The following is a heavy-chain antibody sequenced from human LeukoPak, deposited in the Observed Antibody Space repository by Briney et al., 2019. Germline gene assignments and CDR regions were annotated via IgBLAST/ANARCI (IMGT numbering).Heavy chain of an antibody. CDR3: ARDGDDSSSTRQEDAFDI. V-gene: IGHV3-48*01. CDR2: ISSSSSTI. D-gene: IGHD3-22*01. CDR1: GFTFSSYS. Sequence: GGSLRLSCAASGFTFSSYSMNWVRQAPGKGLEWVSYISSSSSTIYYADSVKGRFTISRDNAKNSLYLQMNSLRAEDTAVYYCARDGDDSSSTRQEDAFDIWGQGTMVTVSS. J-gene: IGHJ3*02.